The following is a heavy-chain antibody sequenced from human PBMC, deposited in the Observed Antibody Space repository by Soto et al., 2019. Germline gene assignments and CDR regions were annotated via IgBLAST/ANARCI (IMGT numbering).Heavy chain of an antibody. CDR2: IIPIFGTA. Sequence: SVKVSCKASGYTFTSYDINWVRQAPGQGLEWMGGIIPIFGTANYAQKFQGRVTITADESTSTAYMELSSLRSEDTAVYYCARAPRDDFWSGLFDYWGQGTLVTVSS. J-gene: IGHJ4*02. D-gene: IGHD3-3*01. V-gene: IGHV1-69*13. CDR3: ARAPRDDFWSGLFDY. CDR1: GYTFTSYD.